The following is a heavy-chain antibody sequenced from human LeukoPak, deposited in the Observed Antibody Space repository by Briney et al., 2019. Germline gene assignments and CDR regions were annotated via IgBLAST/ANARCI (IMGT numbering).Heavy chain of an antibody. J-gene: IGHJ4*02. CDR2: ISSSSSTI. CDR3: ARESYYGSGSYYKSGYYFDY. CDR1: GFIFSSYS. V-gene: IGHV3-48*01. Sequence: PGGSLRLSCAASGFIFSSYSMNWVRQAPGKGLEWVSYISSSSSTIYYADSVKGRFTISRDNAKNSLYLQMNSLRAEDTAVYYCARESYYGSGSYYKSGYYFDYWGQGTLVTVSS. D-gene: IGHD3-10*01.